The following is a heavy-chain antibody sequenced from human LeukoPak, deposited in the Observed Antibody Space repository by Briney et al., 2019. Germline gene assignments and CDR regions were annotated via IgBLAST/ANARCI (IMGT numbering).Heavy chain of an antibody. V-gene: IGHV4-39*01. J-gene: IGHJ4*02. CDR3: ARQCSSTSCYSY. CDR1: GGSISSSTYY. D-gene: IGHD2-2*01. CDR2: IYYGGST. Sequence: SETLSLTCTVSGGSISSSTYYWGWIRQPPGKGLKWIGNIYYGGSTFYNPSLKSRVTISLDTSKNQFSLKLSSVTAADTAVYFCARQCSSTSCYSYWGQGTLVTVSS.